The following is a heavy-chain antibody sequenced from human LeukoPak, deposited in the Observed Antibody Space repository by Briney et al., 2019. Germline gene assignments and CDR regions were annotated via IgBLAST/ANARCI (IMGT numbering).Heavy chain of an antibody. D-gene: IGHD3-16*01. J-gene: IGHJ6*03. V-gene: IGHV3-30-3*01. CDR3: ARDHRWGVTHDCMDV. Sequence: GGSLRLSCAASGFTFSSYAMHWVRQAPGKGLEWVAVISYDGSNKYYADSVKGRFTISRDNSKNTLYLQMNSLRAEDTAVYYCARDHRWGVTHDCMDVWGKGTTVTVSS. CDR2: ISYDGSNK. CDR1: GFTFSSYA.